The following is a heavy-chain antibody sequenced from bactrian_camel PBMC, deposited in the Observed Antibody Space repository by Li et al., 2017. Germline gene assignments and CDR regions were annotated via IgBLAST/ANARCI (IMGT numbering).Heavy chain of an antibody. V-gene: IGHV3S1*01. CDR3: ASAVEP. Sequence: HVQLVESGGGLVQPGGSLRLSCVASGSISNHWMYWVRQAPGKGRERVAVVETGGWVSYADSVKGRFTISEDSAKNTVALQMNSLKSEDTALYYCASAVEPWGLGTQVTVS. CDR2: VETGGWVS. J-gene: IGHJ6*01. CDR1: GSISNHW.